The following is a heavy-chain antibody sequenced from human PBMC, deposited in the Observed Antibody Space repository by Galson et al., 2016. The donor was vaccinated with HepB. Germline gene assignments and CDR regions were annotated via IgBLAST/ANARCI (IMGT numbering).Heavy chain of an antibody. V-gene: IGHV3-23*01. Sequence: SLRLSCAASGFTFNNYAMNWVRQAPGRGLEWVSSITSGGTTYYADSVKGRFTISRDNSKNTQYLQMSSLRAEDTALYFCARDSGLLCSGDNCLRGSFDSWGQGSRATVSS. CDR3: ARDSGLLCSGDNCLRGSFDS. CDR1: GFTFNNYA. D-gene: IGHD2-15*01. CDR2: ITSGGTT. J-gene: IGHJ4*02.